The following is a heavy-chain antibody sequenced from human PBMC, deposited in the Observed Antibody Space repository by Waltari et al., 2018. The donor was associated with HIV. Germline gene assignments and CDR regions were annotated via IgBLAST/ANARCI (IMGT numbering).Heavy chain of an antibody. CDR1: GASVSSGSYY. D-gene: IGHD6-19*01. V-gene: IGHV4-61*01. CDR2: IYYSGST. CDR3: ARIVGVQRWLRFDY. J-gene: IGHJ4*02. Sequence: QVQLQESGPGLVRPSETLSLTCSVSGASVSSGSYYWSWIRQTPGKGLEWIGYIYYSGSTNYNRPLKSRVTMLIDASKNQFSLKLSSVNAGDTAVYYCARIVGVQRWLRFDYWGQGTLVTVSS.